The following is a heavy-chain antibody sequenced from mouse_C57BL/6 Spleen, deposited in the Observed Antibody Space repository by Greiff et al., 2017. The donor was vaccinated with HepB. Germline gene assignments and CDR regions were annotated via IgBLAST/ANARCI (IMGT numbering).Heavy chain of an antibody. V-gene: IGHV5-16*01. D-gene: IGHD1-2*01. Sequence: EVQLVESEGGLVQPGSSMKLSCTASGFTFSDYYMAWVRQVPEKGLEWVANINYDGSSTYYLDSLKSRFIISRDNAKNILYLQMSSLKSEDTATYYCAREEGLRRGYFDYWGQGTTLTVSS. J-gene: IGHJ2*01. CDR3: AREEGLRRGYFDY. CDR1: GFTFSDYY. CDR2: INYDGSST.